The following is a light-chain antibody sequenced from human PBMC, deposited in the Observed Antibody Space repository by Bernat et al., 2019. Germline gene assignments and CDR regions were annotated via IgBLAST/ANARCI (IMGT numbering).Light chain of an antibody. CDR2: DGV. CDR1: QDISNY. Sequence: DIQMTQSPSSLSASVGDRVTITCQASQDISNYLNWYQQKPGKAPKLLIYDGVKLETGVPERFSGSGSGTDFTFTISSFQPEDTATYYCQQFDVLITFGQGTRLDIK. CDR3: QQFDVLIT. V-gene: IGKV1-33*01. J-gene: IGKJ5*01.